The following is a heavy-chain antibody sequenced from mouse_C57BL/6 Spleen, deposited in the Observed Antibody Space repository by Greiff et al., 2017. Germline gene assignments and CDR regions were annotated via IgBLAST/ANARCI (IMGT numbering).Heavy chain of an antibody. Sequence: QVQLKQPGAELVRPGSSVKLSCKASGYTFTSYWMDWVKQRPGQGLEWIGNIYPSDSETHYNQKLKDKATLYVDKSSSTAYMQLSSLTSEDSAVYYCARFYYSGSSPFAYWGHETLVTVSA. V-gene: IGHV1-61*01. D-gene: IGHD1-1*01. CDR3: ARFYYSGSSPFAY. J-gene: IGHJ3*01. CDR2: IYPSDSET. CDR1: GYTFTSYW.